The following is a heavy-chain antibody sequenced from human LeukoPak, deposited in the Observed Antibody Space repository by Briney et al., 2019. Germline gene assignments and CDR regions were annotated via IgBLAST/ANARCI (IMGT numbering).Heavy chain of an antibody. CDR3: ARLRYHDFWSGYWKYYYYMDV. J-gene: IGHJ6*03. Sequence: GGSLRLSCAASGFTFSSYSMNWVRQAPGKGLEWVSYISSSSSTIYYADSVKGRFTISRDNAKNSLYLQMNSLRAEDTAVYYCARLRYHDFWSGYWKYYYYMDVWGKGTTVTVSS. CDR2: ISSSSSTI. V-gene: IGHV3-48*04. D-gene: IGHD3-3*01. CDR1: GFTFSSYS.